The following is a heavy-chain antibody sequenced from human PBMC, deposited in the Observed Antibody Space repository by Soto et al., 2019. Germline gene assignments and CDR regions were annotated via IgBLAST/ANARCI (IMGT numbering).Heavy chain of an antibody. CDR2: ISGSGGST. V-gene: IGHV3-23*01. D-gene: IGHD6-19*01. Sequence: GGSLRLSCAASGFTFSSYAMSWVRQAPGKGLEWVSAISGSGGSTYYADSVKGRFTISRDNSKNTLYLQMNSLRAEDTAVYYCAKDGGTRYSSLFHFDPWGQGTLVTVSS. J-gene: IGHJ5*02. CDR3: AKDGGTRYSSLFHFDP. CDR1: GFTFSSYA.